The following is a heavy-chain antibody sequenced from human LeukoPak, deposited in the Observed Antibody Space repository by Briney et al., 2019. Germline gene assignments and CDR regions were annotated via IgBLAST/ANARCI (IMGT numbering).Heavy chain of an antibody. V-gene: IGHV5-51*01. CDR2: IYPHDSET. CDR1: GYTFTNFW. CDR3: ATSRRSGWYFDY. Sequence: GESLKISCETYGYTFTNFWIGWVRQMPGKGLEWMGIIYPHDSETAYSPSFKGQVTISVDKSISTAYLQWRSLKASDTAMYYCATSRRSGWYFDYWGQGTLVTVSS. J-gene: IGHJ4*02. D-gene: IGHD6-19*01.